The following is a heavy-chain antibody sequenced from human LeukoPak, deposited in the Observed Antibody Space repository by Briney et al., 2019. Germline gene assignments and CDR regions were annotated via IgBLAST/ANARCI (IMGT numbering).Heavy chain of an antibody. CDR2: LNSDGSTI. J-gene: IGHJ4*02. V-gene: IGHV3-74*01. Sequence: GGSLRLSCAASGFTFSSYAMSWVRQAPGKGLVWVSRLNSDGSTISYAESVKGRFTISRDNAKNTVYLQMNSLRAEDSAVYYCARDDYGDFGPDYWGQGTLVTVSS. CDR3: ARDDYGDFGPDY. D-gene: IGHD4-17*01. CDR1: GFTFSSYA.